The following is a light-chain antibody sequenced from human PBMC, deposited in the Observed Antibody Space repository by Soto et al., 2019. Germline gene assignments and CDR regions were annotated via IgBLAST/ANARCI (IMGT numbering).Light chain of an antibody. CDR3: SSYAGKSNFV. CDR1: SSDVGYYDY. CDR2: EVT. J-gene: IGLJ1*01. Sequence: QSALTQPPSASGFPGQSVTISCTGTSSDVGYYDYVSWYQQHPGKAPKLVIYEVTKRPSGVPDRVSASKSGNTASLTVSGLRADDEAEYSCSSYAGKSNFVFGSGTKLTVL. V-gene: IGLV2-8*01.